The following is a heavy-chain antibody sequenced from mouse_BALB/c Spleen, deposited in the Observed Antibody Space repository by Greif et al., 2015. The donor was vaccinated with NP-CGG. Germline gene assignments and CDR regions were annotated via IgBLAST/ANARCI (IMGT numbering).Heavy chain of an antibody. V-gene: IGHV2-9*02. Sequence: VMLVESGPGPVAPSQSLSITCTVSGFSLTSYGVHWVRQPPGKGLEWLGVIWAGGSTNYNSALMSRLSISKDNSKSQVFLKMNRLQTDDTAMYYCARVDGNKGYAMDYWGQGTSVTVSS. D-gene: IGHD2-1*01. CDR1: GFSLTSYG. CDR3: ARVDGNKGYAMDY. CDR2: IWAGGST. J-gene: IGHJ4*01.